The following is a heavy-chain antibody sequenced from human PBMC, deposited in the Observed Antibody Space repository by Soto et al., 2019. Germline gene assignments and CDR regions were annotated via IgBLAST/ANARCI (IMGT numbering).Heavy chain of an antibody. CDR2: IYYTGST. V-gene: IGHV4-39*02. D-gene: IGHD6-13*01. CDR3: ARPTAAPFAFEV. CDR1: GGSISSSTYY. J-gene: IGHJ3*01. Sequence: QLQLQESGPGLVKASETLSLTCTVSGGSISSSTYYWGWIRQPPGKGLEWIGRIYYTGSTFHNPSITSRVTMSVDTSKNHISLKLSSVTAADTAVYYCARPTAAPFAFEVWGQGAMVTIFS.